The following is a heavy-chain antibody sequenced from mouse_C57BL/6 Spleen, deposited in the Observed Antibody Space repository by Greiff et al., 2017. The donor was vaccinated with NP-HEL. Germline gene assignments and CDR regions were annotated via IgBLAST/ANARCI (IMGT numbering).Heavy chain of an antibody. D-gene: IGHD2-4*01. CDR3: ARGSYDYVYAMDY. CDR1: GYTFTSYW. CDR2: IDPSDSYT. J-gene: IGHJ4*01. V-gene: IGHV1-50*01. Sequence: QVQLQQPGAELVKPGASVKLSCKASGYTFTSYWMQWVKQRPGQGLEWIGEIDPSDSYTNYNQKFKGKATLTVDTSSSTAYMQLSSLTSEDSAVYYCARGSYDYVYAMDYWGLGTSVTVSS.